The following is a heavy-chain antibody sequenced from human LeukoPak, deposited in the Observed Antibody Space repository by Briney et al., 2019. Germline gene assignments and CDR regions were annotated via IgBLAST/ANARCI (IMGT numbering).Heavy chain of an antibody. J-gene: IGHJ2*01. Sequence: SETLSLTRAVYGGSFSGYYWSWIRQPPGKGLEWIGEINHSGSTNYNPSLKSRVTISVDTSKNQFSLKLSSVTAADTAVYYCARLGGTYWYFDLWGRGTLVTVSS. V-gene: IGHV4-34*01. CDR2: INHSGST. D-gene: IGHD2-15*01. CDR1: GGSFSGYY. CDR3: ARLGGTYWYFDL.